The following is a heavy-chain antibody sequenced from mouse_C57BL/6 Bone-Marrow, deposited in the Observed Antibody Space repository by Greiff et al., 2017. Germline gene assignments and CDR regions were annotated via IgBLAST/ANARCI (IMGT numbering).Heavy chain of an antibody. CDR1: GFSLTSYG. D-gene: IGHD2-4*01. V-gene: IGHV2-9*01. Sequence: QVQLKESGPGLVAPSQSLSITCTVSGFSLTSYGVDWVRQPPGKGLEWLGVIWGGGSTNYNSALMSRLSISKDNSKSQVFLKMNSLQTDDTAMYYCAKLGRRQPIYYDYDVCYAMDYWGQGTSVTVSS. J-gene: IGHJ4*01. CDR3: AKLGRRQPIYYDYDVCYAMDY. CDR2: IWGGGST.